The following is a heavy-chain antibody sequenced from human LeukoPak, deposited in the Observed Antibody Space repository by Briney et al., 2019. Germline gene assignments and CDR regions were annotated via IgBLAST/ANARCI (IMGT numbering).Heavy chain of an antibody. CDR2: ISDSGGAI. CDR3: ARIGSAAFTDY. D-gene: IGHD3-3*02. V-gene: IGHV3-23*01. CDR1: GFTFSTYA. Sequence: PGGSLRLSCAASGFTFSTYALNWVRQAPGEGLEWVSAISDSGGAIYYADSVKGRFTMSRDNSKNSLFLQMNSLRAEDTAVYYCARIGSAAFTDYWGQGTLVTVSS. J-gene: IGHJ4*02.